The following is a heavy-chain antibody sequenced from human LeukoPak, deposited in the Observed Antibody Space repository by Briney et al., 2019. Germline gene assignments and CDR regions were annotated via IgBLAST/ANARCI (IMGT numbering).Heavy chain of an antibody. V-gene: IGHV3-7*03. J-gene: IGHJ4*02. D-gene: IGHD3-22*01. CDR3: AKSHHDDSSGYYFQYYFDY. CDR2: IKQDGSEK. Sequence: GGSLRLSCAASGFTFTTYWMGWVRQAPGKGLEWVANIKQDGSEKYYVDSVKGRFTISRDNSKNTLYLQMNSLGAEDTAVYYCAKSHHDDSSGYYFQYYFDYWGQGTLVTVSS. CDR1: GFTFTTYW.